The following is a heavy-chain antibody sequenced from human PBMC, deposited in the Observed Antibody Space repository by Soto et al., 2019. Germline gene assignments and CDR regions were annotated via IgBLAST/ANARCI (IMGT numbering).Heavy chain of an antibody. V-gene: IGHV4-30-2*05. CDR2: IYYSGST. Sequence: SETLSLTCAVSGGSISSGGYSWSWIRQPPGKGLEWIGYIYYSGSTYYNPSLKSRVTISVDTSKNQFSLKLSSVTAADTAVYYCARELLPGYYDSSGYYFDYWGQGTLVTVSS. J-gene: IGHJ4*02. D-gene: IGHD3-22*01. CDR1: GGSISSGGYS. CDR3: ARELLPGYYDSSGYYFDY.